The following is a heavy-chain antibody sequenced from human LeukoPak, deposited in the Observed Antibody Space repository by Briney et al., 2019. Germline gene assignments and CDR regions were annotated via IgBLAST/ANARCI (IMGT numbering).Heavy chain of an antibody. CDR3: ARGQQLVGPLFDY. V-gene: IGHV4-59*01. CDR2: IYYGGST. Sequence: SETLSLTCTVSGASISSYFWSWIRQPPGKGLEWIGYIYYGGSTYYNPSLKSRVTVSADSSKNQFSLKLSSVTASDTAGYYCARGQQLVGPLFDYWGQGTLVTVSS. J-gene: IGHJ4*02. CDR1: GASISSYF. D-gene: IGHD6-6*01.